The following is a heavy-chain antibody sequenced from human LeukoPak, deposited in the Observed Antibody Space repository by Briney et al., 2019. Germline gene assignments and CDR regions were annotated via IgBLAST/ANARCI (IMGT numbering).Heavy chain of an antibody. D-gene: IGHD3-22*01. Sequence: GASVKVSCKASGYTFTSCYMHWVRQAPGQGLEWMGKSNPSGGSTSYAQKFQGRVTMTRDTSTSTVYMELSSLRSEDTAVYYCARASSGESASGYSTAFHFQHWGQGTLVTVSS. CDR3: ARASSGESASGYSTAFHFQH. V-gene: IGHV1-46*01. J-gene: IGHJ1*01. CDR2: SNPSGGST. CDR1: GYTFTSCY.